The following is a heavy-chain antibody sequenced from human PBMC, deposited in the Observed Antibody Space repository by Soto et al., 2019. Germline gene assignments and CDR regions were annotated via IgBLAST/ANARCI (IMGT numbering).Heavy chain of an antibody. J-gene: IGHJ5*02. V-gene: IGHV3-23*01. CDR3: AKDQCSGGSCYSGGWFDP. D-gene: IGHD2-15*01. Sequence: GGSLRLSCAASGFTFSSYAMSWVRQAPGKGLEWVSAISGSGGSTYYADSVKGRFTISRDNSKNTLYLQMNSLRAEDTAVYYCAKDQCSGGSCYSGGWFDPWGQGTLVTVSS. CDR1: GFTFSSYA. CDR2: ISGSGGST.